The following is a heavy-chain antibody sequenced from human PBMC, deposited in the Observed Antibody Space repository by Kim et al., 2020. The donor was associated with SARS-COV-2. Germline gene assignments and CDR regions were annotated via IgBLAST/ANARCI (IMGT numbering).Heavy chain of an antibody. Sequence: GGSLRLSCAASGFTLRSYWINWVRQAPGKGLVWVSRIGGDGISTHYAYSVKGRFTVSRDNDDNTVYLQMNSLRADDTAVYYCARGMFKTGFDVWGQGTTVTVSS. V-gene: IGHV3-74*01. J-gene: IGHJ6*02. CDR3: ARGMFKTGFDV. CDR1: GFTLRSYW. D-gene: IGHD3-10*02. CDR2: IGGDGIST.